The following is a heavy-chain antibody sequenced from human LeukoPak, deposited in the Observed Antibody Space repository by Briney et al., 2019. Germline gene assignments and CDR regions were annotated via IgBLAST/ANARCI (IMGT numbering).Heavy chain of an antibody. Sequence: GGSLRLSCAASGFTFSSYSMNWVRQAPGKGLEWVSSISSSSSYIYYADSVKGRFTISRDNAKNSLYLQMNSLRAEDTAVYYCARDLYAQQLAYWFDPWGQGTLVTVSS. J-gene: IGHJ5*02. CDR1: GFTFSSYS. V-gene: IGHV3-21*01. D-gene: IGHD6-13*01. CDR3: ARDLYAQQLAYWFDP. CDR2: ISSSSSYI.